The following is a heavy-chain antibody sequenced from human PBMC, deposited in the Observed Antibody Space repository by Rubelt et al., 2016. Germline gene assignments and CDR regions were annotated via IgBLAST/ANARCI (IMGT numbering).Heavy chain of an antibody. Sequence: GGSLRLSCAVSGFSFSSYAMHWVRQAPGKGLEYVSGISSNGGSTYHADSVKGRFTISRDNSKNTLYLQMGSLRAEDMAVYYCARLPGSSTWYDYWGQGTLVTVSS. CDR2: ISSNGGST. J-gene: IGHJ4*02. CDR1: GFSFSSYA. D-gene: IGHD6-13*01. CDR3: ARLPGSSTWYDY. V-gene: IGHV3-64*02.